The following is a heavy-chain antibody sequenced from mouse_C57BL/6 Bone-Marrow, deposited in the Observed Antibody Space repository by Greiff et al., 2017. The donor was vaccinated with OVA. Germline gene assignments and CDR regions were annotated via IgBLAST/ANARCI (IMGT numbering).Heavy chain of an antibody. V-gene: IGHV1-82*01. CDR2: ISPGAGDT. D-gene: IGHD4-1*01. J-gene: IGHJ2*02. CDR1: GYAFSSSW. CDR3: ARKANWVIDY. Sequence: VQLQQSGPALVKPGASVTISCKASGYAFSSSWLNWVKQRHGKGLEWIGRISPGAGDTTYNGKFKGKATLTGDKSTSTAYMQLSSLTSEDSAVYFCARKANWVIDYWGQGTSLTVSA.